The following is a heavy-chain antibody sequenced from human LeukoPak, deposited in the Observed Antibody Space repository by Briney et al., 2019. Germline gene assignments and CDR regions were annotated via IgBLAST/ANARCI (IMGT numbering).Heavy chain of an antibody. CDR2: INPNSGGT. D-gene: IGHD3-10*01. CDR3: ARGTRYGSGRGDPDY. CDR1: GYTFTDYY. Sequence: ASVKVSCKTSGYTFTDYYIHWVRQAPGQGPEWMGWINPNSGGTNYAQNLQGRVTMTRDTSISTAYMELSRLRSDDTAVYYCARGTRYGSGRGDPDYWGQGTLVTVSS. J-gene: IGHJ4*02. V-gene: IGHV1-2*02.